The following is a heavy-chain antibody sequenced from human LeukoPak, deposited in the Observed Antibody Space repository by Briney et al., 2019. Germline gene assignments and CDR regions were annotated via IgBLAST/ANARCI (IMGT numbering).Heavy chain of an antibody. CDR3: ARAGIEMATTSLLFDY. CDR1: GGSISSSSYY. D-gene: IGHD5-24*01. V-gene: IGHV4-39*07. CDR2: INHSGST. J-gene: IGHJ4*02. Sequence: PSETLSLTCTVSGGSISSSSYYWSWIRQPPGKGLEWIGEINHSGSTNYNPSLKSRVTISVDTSKNQFSLKLSSVTAADTAVYYCARAGIEMATTSLLFDYWGQGTLVTVSS.